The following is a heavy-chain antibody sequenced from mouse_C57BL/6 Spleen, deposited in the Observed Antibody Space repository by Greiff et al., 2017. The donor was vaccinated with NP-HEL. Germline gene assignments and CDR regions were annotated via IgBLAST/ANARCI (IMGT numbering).Heavy chain of an antibody. Sequence: QVQLQQSGAELVRPGSSVKLSCKASGYTFTSYWMDWVKQRPGQGLEWIGNIYPSDSETHYNQKFKDKATLTVDKSSSTAYMQLSSLTSEDSAVYYCARSGYYGRDYAMDYWGQGTSVTVSS. D-gene: IGHD1-1*01. CDR1: GYTFTSYW. V-gene: IGHV1-61*01. J-gene: IGHJ4*01. CDR3: ARSGYYGRDYAMDY. CDR2: IYPSDSET.